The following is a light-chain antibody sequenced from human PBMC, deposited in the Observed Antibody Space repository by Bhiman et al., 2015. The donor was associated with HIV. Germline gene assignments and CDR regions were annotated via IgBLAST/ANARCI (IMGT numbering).Light chain of an antibody. CDR1: SSNIGNNY. J-gene: IGLJ1*01. CDR3: GTWDSSRNAGTYV. CDR2: ENI. V-gene: IGLV1-51*02. Sequence: QSVLTQPPSVSAAPGQKVTISCSGSSSNIGNNYVSWYQQVPGTAPKLLIYENIKRPSGIPDRFSGSKSATSATLGITGLQTGDEADYYCGTWDSSRNAGTYVFGTGTKVTVL.